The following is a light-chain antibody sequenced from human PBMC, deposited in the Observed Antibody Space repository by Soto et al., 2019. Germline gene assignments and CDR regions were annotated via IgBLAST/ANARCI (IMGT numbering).Light chain of an antibody. CDR3: QKYDSAPRT. CDR1: RGIYNY. J-gene: IGKJ1*01. V-gene: IGKV1-27*01. CDR2: AAS. Sequence: DVQVTQSPASLSASVGDRVNISCRTSRGIYNYLAWYQQKSGQIPKLLINAASSLQSGVPSRFSGSGSGTDFTPSISSLHPEDVATYYCQKYDSAPRTFGQGTKVEIK.